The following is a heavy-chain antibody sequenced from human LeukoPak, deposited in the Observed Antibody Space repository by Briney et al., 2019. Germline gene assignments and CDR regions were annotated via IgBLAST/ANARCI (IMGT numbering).Heavy chain of an antibody. CDR1: GGSINNYY. D-gene: IGHD4-17*01. Sequence: SETLSLTCTVSGGSINNYYWSWIRQPPGKGLEWIGYIYYRGSTNYNPSPKSRVTFSVDTSKDQFSLKLNSVTAADTAVYYCARGGDYGDLRYFDYWGQGTLVTVSS. V-gene: IGHV4-59*01. CDR2: IYYRGST. J-gene: IGHJ4*02. CDR3: ARGGDYGDLRYFDY.